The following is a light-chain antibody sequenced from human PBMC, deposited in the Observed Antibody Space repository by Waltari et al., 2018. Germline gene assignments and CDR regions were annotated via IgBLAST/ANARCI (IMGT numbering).Light chain of an antibody. J-gene: IGLJ1*01. Sequence: SYVVTQPPSVSVAPGETATITCGGDNLGTYSVHWYPQKAGQAPVLVIFYDRDRPSGIPDRFSGSNSGNTATLTISRVEAGDEARYYCHVWHPHVDPGVFGTGTEVTVL. CDR1: NLGTYS. V-gene: IGLV3-21*04. CDR2: YDR. CDR3: HVWHPHVDPGV.